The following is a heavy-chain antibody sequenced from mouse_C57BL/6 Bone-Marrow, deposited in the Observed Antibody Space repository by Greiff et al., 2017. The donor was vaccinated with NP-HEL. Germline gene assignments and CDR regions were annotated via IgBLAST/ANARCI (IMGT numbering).Heavy chain of an antibody. J-gene: IGHJ3*01. CDR2: ISSGSSTI. CDR1: GFTFSDYG. D-gene: IGHD2-4*01. CDR3: AMPYDYDGRGFAY. Sequence: EVKLEESGGGLVKPGGSLKLSCAASGFTFSDYGMHWVRQAPEKGLEWVAYISSGSSTIYYADTVKGRFTISRDNAKNTLFLQMTSLRSEDTAMYYCAMPYDYDGRGFAYWGQGTLVTVSA. V-gene: IGHV5-17*01.